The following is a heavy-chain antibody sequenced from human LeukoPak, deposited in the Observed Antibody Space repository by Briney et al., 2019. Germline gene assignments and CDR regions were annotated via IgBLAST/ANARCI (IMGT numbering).Heavy chain of an antibody. D-gene: IGHD3-9*01. CDR2: ISSCSSYI. CDR3: ARADVYYDILTGYYYFDY. V-gene: IGHV3-21*01. Sequence: IPGGSLRLSCAASGFTFSSYSMNWVRQAPGKGLEWVSSISSCSSYIYYADSVKGRFTISRDNAKNSLYLQMNSLRAEDTAVYYCARADVYYDILTGYYYFDYWGQGTLVTVSS. CDR1: GFTFSSYS. J-gene: IGHJ4*02.